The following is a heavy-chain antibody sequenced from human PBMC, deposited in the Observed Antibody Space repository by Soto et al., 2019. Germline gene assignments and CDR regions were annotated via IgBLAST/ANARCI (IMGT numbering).Heavy chain of an antibody. V-gene: IGHV3-11*01. J-gene: IGHJ6*02. CDR3: ASDLLGEIYYYDGIDV. CDR2: ISSSGSSI. CDR1: GFTFSDYY. Sequence: QVQLVESGGGLVKPGGSLRLSCAASGFTFSDYYMSWIRQAPGKGLEWVSYISSSGSSIYYAASVKGRFTISRDNAKNSLYLQMNSLRAEDTAVYYCASDLLGEIYYYDGIDVWGQGTTVTVSS.